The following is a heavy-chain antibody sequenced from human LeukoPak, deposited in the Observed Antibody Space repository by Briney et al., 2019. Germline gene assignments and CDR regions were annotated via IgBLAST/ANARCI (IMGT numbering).Heavy chain of an antibody. D-gene: IGHD6-19*01. Sequence: SETLSLTCTVSGGSLSSKYWSWIRQPPGPGLEGIACICYSGSSNSNPSLKRPGTISGDPSTSQCTMTPYSLTAADTHMYYCARTTSGVGGFDSWGQGTLVSVSS. CDR1: GGSLSSKY. CDR3: ARTTSGVGGFDS. V-gene: IGHV4-59*01. CDR2: ICYSGSS. J-gene: IGHJ4*02.